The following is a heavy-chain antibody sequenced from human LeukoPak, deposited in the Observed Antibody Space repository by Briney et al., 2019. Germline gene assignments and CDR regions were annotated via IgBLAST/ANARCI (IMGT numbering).Heavy chain of an antibody. CDR3: ARGYDILSDTFKDFDY. CDR1: GYTFTSYY. Sequence: ASVKVSCKASGYTFTSYYMHWARQAPGQGLEWMGIINPSGGSTSYAQKFQGRVTMTRDTSTSTVYMELSSLRSEDTAVYYCARGYDILSDTFKDFDYWGQGTLVTASS. D-gene: IGHD3-9*01. V-gene: IGHV1-46*01. CDR2: INPSGGST. J-gene: IGHJ4*02.